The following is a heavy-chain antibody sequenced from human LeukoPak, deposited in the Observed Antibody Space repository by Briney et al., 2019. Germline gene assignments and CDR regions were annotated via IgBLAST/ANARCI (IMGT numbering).Heavy chain of an antibody. D-gene: IGHD3-10*01. CDR3: ASHVLTIVRGVPLDAFVI. CDR2: IYYSGST. CDR1: GGSISSYY. Sequence: SETLSLTCTVSGGSISSYYWSWIRQPPGKGLEWIGYIYYSGSTNYNPSLTSRGTLSVDTSKNQFSLKLSSVTAADTAVYYCASHVLTIVRGVPLDAFVIWGQGTMVTVSS. V-gene: IGHV4-59*08. J-gene: IGHJ3*02.